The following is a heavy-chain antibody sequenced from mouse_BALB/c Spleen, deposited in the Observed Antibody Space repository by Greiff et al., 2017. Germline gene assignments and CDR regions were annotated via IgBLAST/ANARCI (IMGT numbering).Heavy chain of an antibody. CDR3: APLYYYGSSYFDY. D-gene: IGHD1-1*01. CDR2: IDPENGNT. V-gene: IGHV14-1*02. J-gene: IGHJ2*01. Sequence: VQLQQSGAELVRPGALVKLSCKASGFNIKDYYMHWVKQRPEQGLEWIGWIDPENGNTIYDPKFQGKASITADTSSNTAYLQLSSLTSEDTAVYYCAPLYYYGSSYFDYWGQGTTLTVSS. CDR1: GFNIKDYY.